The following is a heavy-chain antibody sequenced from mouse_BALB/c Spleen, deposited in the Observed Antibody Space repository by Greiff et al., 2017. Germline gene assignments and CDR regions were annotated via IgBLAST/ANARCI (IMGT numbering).Heavy chain of an antibody. J-gene: IGHJ1*01. V-gene: IGHV3-2*02. CDR1: GYSITSDYA. Sequence: DVKLQESGPGLVKPSQSLSLTCTVTGYSITSDYAWNWIRQFPGNKLEWMGYISYSGSTSYNPSLKSRISITRDTSKNQFFLQLNSVTTEDTATYYCARRDGYYWYFDVWGAGTTVTVSS. D-gene: IGHD2-3*01. CDR3: ARRDGYYWYFDV. CDR2: ISYSGST.